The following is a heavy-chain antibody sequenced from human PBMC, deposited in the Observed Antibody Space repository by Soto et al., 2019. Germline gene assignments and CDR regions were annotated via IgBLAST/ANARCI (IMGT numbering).Heavy chain of an antibody. J-gene: IGHJ1*01. V-gene: IGHV4-34*01. CDR1: GGSFSGYY. D-gene: IGHD3-22*01. CDR2: INHSGST. CDR3: ARGLRRYYYDSSGYYTTAEYFQH. Sequence: QVQLQQWGAGLLKPSETLSLTCAVYGGSFSGYYWSWIRQPPGKGLEWIGEINHSGSTNYNPSLKSRVTISVDTSKNQFSLKLSSVTAADTAVYYCARGLRRYYYDSSGYYTTAEYFQHWGQGTLVTVSS.